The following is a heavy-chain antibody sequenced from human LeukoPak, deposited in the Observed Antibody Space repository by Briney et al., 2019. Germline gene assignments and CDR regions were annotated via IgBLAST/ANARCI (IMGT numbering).Heavy chain of an antibody. J-gene: IGHJ4*02. V-gene: IGHV3-30*04. Sequence: GGSLRLSCAASGFTFSDFALHWVRQAPGKGLEWVAVISYDGSTKYSADSVKGRFTISRDNAHNTLYLEMNSLRVEDTAVYYCARDWYHAIDYWGQGTLVTVSS. D-gene: IGHD2-2*01. CDR3: ARDWYHAIDY. CDR1: GFTFSDFA. CDR2: ISYDGSTK.